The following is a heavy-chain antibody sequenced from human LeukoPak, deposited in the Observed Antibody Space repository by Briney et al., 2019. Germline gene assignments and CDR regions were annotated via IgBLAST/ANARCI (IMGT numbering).Heavy chain of an antibody. Sequence: SETLSLTCTVSGGSISSSSYYWSWIRQPPGKGLEWIGYIYYSGSTNYNPSLKSRVTISVDTSKNQFSLKLSSVTAADTAVYYCARLPVGYCSSTSCYAGDWFDPWGQGTLVTVSS. CDR1: GGSISSSSYY. CDR2: IYYSGST. CDR3: ARLPVGYCSSTSCYAGDWFDP. V-gene: IGHV4-61*01. J-gene: IGHJ5*02. D-gene: IGHD2-2*01.